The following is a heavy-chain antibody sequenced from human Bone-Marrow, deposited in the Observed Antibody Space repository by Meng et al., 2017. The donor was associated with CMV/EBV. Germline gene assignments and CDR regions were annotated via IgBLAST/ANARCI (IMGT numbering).Heavy chain of an antibody. Sequence: SETLSLTCTVSGGSISSYYWSWIRQPPGKGLEWIGYIYYSGSTNYNPSLKSRVTISVDTSKNQFSLKLSSVTAADTAVYYCARDRYYYYGMDVWGQGTTVTRLL. J-gene: IGHJ6*02. CDR3: ARDRYYYYGMDV. V-gene: IGHV4-59*01. CDR2: IYYSGST. CDR1: GGSISSYY.